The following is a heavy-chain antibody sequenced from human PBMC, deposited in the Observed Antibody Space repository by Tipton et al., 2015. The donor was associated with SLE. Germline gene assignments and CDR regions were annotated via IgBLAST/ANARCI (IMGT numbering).Heavy chain of an antibody. J-gene: IGHJ6*03. CDR3: ARGRPSSIAARRNYYYYMDV. CDR1: GGSISSYY. Sequence: LRLSCTVPGGSISSYYWSWIRQPPGKGLEWIGYIYYSGSTNYNPSLKSRVTISVDTSKNQFSLKLSSVTAADTAVYYCARGRPSSIAARRNYYYYMDVWGKGTTVTVSS. CDR2: IYYSGST. V-gene: IGHV4-59*01. D-gene: IGHD6-6*01.